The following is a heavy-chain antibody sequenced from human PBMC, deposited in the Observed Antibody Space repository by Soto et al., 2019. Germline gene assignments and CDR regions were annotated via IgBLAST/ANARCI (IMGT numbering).Heavy chain of an antibody. CDR2: IIPIFGTA. D-gene: IGHD2-15*01. CDR3: ARSQGGSSSLDIYYYYYGMDV. Sequence: QVQLVQSGAEVKKPGSSVKVSCKAPGGTFSSYAISWVRQAPGQGLEWMGGIIPIFGTAKYAQKFKGRVTITADDSTSTGYMELSSLRSEDTAVYYCARSQGGSSSLDIYYYYYGMDVWGQGTTVTVSS. J-gene: IGHJ6*02. CDR1: GGTFSSYA. V-gene: IGHV1-69*01.